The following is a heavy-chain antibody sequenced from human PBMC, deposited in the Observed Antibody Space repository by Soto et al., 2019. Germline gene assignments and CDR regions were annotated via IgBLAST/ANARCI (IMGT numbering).Heavy chain of an antibody. D-gene: IGHD5-12*01. Sequence: QVQLVQSGAEVKKPGASVTVSCRSSGDTFNDYYIHWVRQAPGQGLEWMGWINPNGGVTKYAQKFQGWVTMTRDTSTRTVYMQLSRLRADDTAVYYCARESGGATATLDHYYFYMDVWGTGTTVSVSS. CDR3: ARESGGATATLDHYYFYMDV. CDR1: GDTFNDYY. CDR2: INPNGGVT. J-gene: IGHJ6*03. V-gene: IGHV1-2*04.